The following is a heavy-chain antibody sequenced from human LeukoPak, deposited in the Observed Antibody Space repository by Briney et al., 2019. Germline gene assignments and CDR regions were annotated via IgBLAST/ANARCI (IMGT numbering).Heavy chain of an antibody. CDR3: ARGTVPTNLPDY. V-gene: IGHV1-8*03. D-gene: IGHD4-17*01. CDR1: GYTFTSYD. Sequence: ASVKVSCKASGYTFTSYDINWVRQAPGQGLEWMGWMNPNSGNTGYAQKFQGRVTITRNTSISTAYMELSSLRSEDTAVYYCARGTVPTNLPDYWGQGTLVTVSS. J-gene: IGHJ4*02. CDR2: MNPNSGNT.